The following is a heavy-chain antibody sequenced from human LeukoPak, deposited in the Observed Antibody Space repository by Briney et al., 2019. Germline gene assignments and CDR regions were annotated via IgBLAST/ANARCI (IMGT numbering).Heavy chain of an antibody. CDR3: AKDKWYSGSGYYYYDYMDV. D-gene: IGHD1-26*01. V-gene: IGHV3-23*01. CDR2: ISGSGGST. J-gene: IGHJ6*03. CDR1: GFTFSSYA. Sequence: AGGSLRLSCAASGFTFSSYAMSWVRQAPGKGLEWVSAISGSGGSTYYADSVKGRFTISRDNSKNTLYLQMNGLRAEDTAVYYCAKDKWYSGSGYYYYDYMDVWGKGTTVTVSS.